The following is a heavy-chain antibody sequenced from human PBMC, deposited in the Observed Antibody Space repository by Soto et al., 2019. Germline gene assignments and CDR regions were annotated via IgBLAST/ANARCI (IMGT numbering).Heavy chain of an antibody. D-gene: IGHD1-26*01. Sequence: QVQLVQSGAEVKKPGASVKVSCKASGYTFTSYGISWVRQAPGQGLEWMGWISAYNGNTNYAQKLQGRVTMTTDTSTXTAYRERRSLRSDDTAVYYCASDRKQLSGSYYVRDYWGQGTLVTVSS. J-gene: IGHJ4*02. CDR3: ASDRKQLSGSYYVRDY. CDR1: GYTFTSYG. V-gene: IGHV1-18*01. CDR2: ISAYNGNT.